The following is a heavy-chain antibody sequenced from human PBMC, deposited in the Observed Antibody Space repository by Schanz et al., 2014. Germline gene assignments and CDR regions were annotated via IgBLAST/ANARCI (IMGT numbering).Heavy chain of an antibody. J-gene: IGHJ4*02. CDR2: ISSSSSTI. CDR1: GFTFSGYS. CDR3: AKDRSWDYDSSGYFDY. D-gene: IGHD3-22*01. Sequence: EVQLVESGGGLVQPGGSLRLSCAASGFTFSGYSMNWVRQAPGKGLEWVAYISSSSSTIHYADSVKGRFTISRDNAKNSLYLQMDSLRAEDTAVYYCAKDRSWDYDSSGYFDYWGQGTLVTVSS. V-gene: IGHV3-48*01.